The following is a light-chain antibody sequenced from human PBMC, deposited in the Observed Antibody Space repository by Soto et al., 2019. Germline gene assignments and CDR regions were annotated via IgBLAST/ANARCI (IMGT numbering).Light chain of an antibody. V-gene: IGKV1-5*03. Sequence: DIQMTQSPSTLSASVGDSVTITCRASQSISPWLAWYQQKPGKAPTLLIYKAFSLEGGVPSRFSGSGSGTDCNITISSLQPDDFATYYCQQYNTYPLTFGGGTTVEIK. CDR2: KAF. CDR3: QQYNTYPLT. J-gene: IGKJ4*01. CDR1: QSISPW.